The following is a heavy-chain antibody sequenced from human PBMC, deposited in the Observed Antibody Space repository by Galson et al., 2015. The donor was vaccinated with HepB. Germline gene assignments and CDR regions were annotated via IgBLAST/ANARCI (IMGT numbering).Heavy chain of an antibody. CDR2: ISWKSGSK. CDR3: AKVGCSGGSCYSGAFDI. CDR1: GFTFDDYA. D-gene: IGHD2-15*01. Sequence: SLRLSCAASGFTFDDYAMHWVRQAPGKGLEWVSGISWKSGSKGYADSVKGRFTISSDNAKNSLYLQINSLRAEDTALYYCAKVGCSGGSCYSGAFDIWGQGTMVTASS. J-gene: IGHJ3*02. V-gene: IGHV3-9*01.